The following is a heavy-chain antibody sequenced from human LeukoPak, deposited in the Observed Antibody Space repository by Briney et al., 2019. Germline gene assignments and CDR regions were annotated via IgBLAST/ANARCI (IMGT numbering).Heavy chain of an antibody. CDR1: GYTFTSYG. CDR3: ARSWGVGTTVVTPPGAFDI. CDR2: ISAYNGNT. D-gene: IGHD4-23*01. J-gene: IGHJ3*02. Sequence: ASVKVSCKASGYTFTSYGISWVRQAPGQGLEWMGWISAYNGNTNYAQKLQGRVTMTTDTSTSTAYMELRSLRSDDTAVYYCARSWGVGTTVVTPPGAFDIWGQGTMVTVSS. V-gene: IGHV1-18*01.